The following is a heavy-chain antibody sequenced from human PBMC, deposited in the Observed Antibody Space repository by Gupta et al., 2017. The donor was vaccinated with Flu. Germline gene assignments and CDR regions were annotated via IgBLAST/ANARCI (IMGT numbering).Heavy chain of an antibody. CDR3: ARRGSSDFYYPFDY. CDR2: IFYSGST. V-gene: IGHV4-39*02. Sequence: QLHLHDSGPGRAKPSETLSLICTVSGGSISRSSHHWVWTRQPQGKGLEWIGSIFYSGSTHYNPSLKGRVSISVDRSKNHFSLELNSVTATDTAIYYCARRGSSDFYYPFDYWGQGILVTVSS. CDR1: GGSISRSSHH. J-gene: IGHJ4*02. D-gene: IGHD3-22*01.